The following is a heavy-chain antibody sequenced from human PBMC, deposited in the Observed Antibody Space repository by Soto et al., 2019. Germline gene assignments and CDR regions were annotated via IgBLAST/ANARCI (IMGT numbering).Heavy chain of an antibody. Sequence: PSESLSLTCTVSAISRGSYYWTWIRHYPGMGLEWIGSISYSGSTYYNPSVKSRVSISVDTSKNQFSLRLSSMTAADTAVYYCARAPGRWLQFDFWGQGTLVTVSS. CDR2: ISYSGST. J-gene: IGHJ4*02. V-gene: IGHV4-31*03. CDR1: AISRGSYY. D-gene: IGHD3-10*01. CDR3: ARAPGRWLQFDF.